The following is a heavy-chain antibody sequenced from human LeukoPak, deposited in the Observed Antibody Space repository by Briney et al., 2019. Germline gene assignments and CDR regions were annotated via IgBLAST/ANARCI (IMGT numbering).Heavy chain of an antibody. CDR3: VRDGNDGLNDWEY. D-gene: IGHD1-1*01. CDR1: GFIFTDYW. V-gene: IGHV3-7*03. CDR2: TNKDGSEK. Sequence: GGSLRLSCEASGFIFTDYWMTWARQAPGKGLEWVANTNKDGSEKWYVDSVKGRFTISRDNAKNSLYLQMNSLKAGDTALYYCVRDGNDGLNDWEYWGQGALVTVST. J-gene: IGHJ1*01.